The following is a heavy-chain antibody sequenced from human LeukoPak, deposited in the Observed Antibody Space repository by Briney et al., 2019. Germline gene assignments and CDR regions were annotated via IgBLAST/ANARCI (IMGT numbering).Heavy chain of an antibody. CDR1: GFPFRRYG. J-gene: IGHJ6*03. D-gene: IGHD5-12*01. CDR3: AKRSSPYDVYRVV. V-gene: IGHV3-30*02. Sequence: GGSLRLFYAASGFPFRRYGMHWARRAPAKGLEGVEFIRYDGSNKYDADRVKGRFPSSRDNSKNTLYLQMNSLRAEDTSVYYCAKRSSPYDVYRVVWGKGTTVTVSS. CDR2: IRYDGSNK.